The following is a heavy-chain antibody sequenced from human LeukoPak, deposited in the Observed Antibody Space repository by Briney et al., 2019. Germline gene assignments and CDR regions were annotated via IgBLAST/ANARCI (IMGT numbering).Heavy chain of an antibody. CDR3: ARGVASSVGATIHFDY. J-gene: IGHJ4*02. CDR1: GFTFTMFS. Sequence: GGSLRLSCAASGFTFTMFSMNWLRQAPGKGLEWIAFIRGRSDTTYYADSVKGRFTISRDNSKNTLYLQMNSLRAEDTAVYYCARGVASSVGATIHFDYWGQGTLVTVSS. CDR2: IRGRSDTT. V-gene: IGHV3-48*01. D-gene: IGHD1-26*01.